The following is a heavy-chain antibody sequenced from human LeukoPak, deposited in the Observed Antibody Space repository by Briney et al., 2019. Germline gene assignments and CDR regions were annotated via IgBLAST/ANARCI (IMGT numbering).Heavy chain of an antibody. D-gene: IGHD2-15*01. CDR3: ARGRDCSGGSCYSGTDYYYDMDV. Sequence: ASVKVSCKASGYTFTSYDINWVRQATGQGLEWMGWMNPNSGNTGYAQKFQGRVTMTRNTSISTAYMELSSLRSEDTAVYYCARGRDCSGGSCYSGTDYYYDMDVWGQGTTVAVSS. J-gene: IGHJ6*02. CDR1: GYTFTSYD. V-gene: IGHV1-8*01. CDR2: MNPNSGNT.